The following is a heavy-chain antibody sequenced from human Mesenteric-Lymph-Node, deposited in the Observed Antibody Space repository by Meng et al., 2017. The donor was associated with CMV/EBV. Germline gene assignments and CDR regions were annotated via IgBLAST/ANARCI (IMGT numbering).Heavy chain of an antibody. CDR3: ARANKWIQLWGA. J-gene: IGHJ4*02. Sequence: SCAASGFTFSCYWMHWVRQAPGKGLVWVSRINSDGSSTSYADSVKGRFTISRDNAKNTLYLQMNSLRAEDTAVYYCARANKWIQLWGAWGQGTLVTVSS. D-gene: IGHD5-18*01. V-gene: IGHV3-74*01. CDR1: GFTFSCYW. CDR2: INSDGSST.